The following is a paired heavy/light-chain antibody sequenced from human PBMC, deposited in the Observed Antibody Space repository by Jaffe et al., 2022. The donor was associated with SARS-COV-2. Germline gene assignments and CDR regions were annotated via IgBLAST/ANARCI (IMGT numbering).Light chain of an antibody. CDR1: QSVSSN. V-gene: IGKV3-15*01. CDR2: GAS. CDR3: QQYNNWPPWRT. J-gene: IGKJ1*01. Sequence: EIVMTQSPATLSVSPGERATLSCRASQSVSSNLAWYQQKPGQAPRLLIYGASTRATGIPARFSGSGSGTEFTLTISSLQSEDFAVYYCQQYNNWPPWRTFGQGTKVEIK.
Heavy chain of an antibody. D-gene: IGHD5-12*01. J-gene: IGHJ4*02. CDR1: GGSISSGDYY. CDR3: ARTPDGYKPSNYFDY. V-gene: IGHV4-30-4*01. Sequence: QVQLQESGPGLVKPSQTLSLTCTVSGGSISSGDYYWSWIRQPPGKGLEWIGYIYYSGSTYYNPSLKSRVTISVDTSKNQFSLKLSSVTAADTAVYYCARTPDGYKPSNYFDYWGQGTLVTVSS. CDR2: IYYSGST.